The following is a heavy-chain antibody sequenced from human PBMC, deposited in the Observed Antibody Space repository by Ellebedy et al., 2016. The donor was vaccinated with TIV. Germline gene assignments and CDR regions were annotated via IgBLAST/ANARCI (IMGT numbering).Heavy chain of an antibody. D-gene: IGHD3-22*01. CDR1: GFTFSSYA. CDR2: ISNTGSRT. V-gene: IGHV3-23*01. Sequence: GESLKISCAASGFTFSSYAMSWVRQAPGKGLEWVSTISNTGSRTYYADSVEGRFIISRDNSKKTLYLQMNSLRAEDTAVYYCAKGVYYYDSSGFQFDYWGQGTLVTVSS. J-gene: IGHJ4*02. CDR3: AKGVYYYDSSGFQFDY.